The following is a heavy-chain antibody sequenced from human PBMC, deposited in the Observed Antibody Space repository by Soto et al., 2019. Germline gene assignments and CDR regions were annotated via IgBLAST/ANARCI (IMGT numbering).Heavy chain of an antibody. CDR2: ISWNSGSI. CDR3: AIVVYAGARFDY. D-gene: IGHD2-8*01. J-gene: IGHJ4*02. Sequence: PGGSLRLSCAASGFTFDDYAMHWVRQAPGKGLEWVSGISWNSGSIGYADSVKGRFTISRDNAKNSLYLQMNSLRAEDTALYYCAIVVYAGARFDYWGQGTLVTVSS. CDR1: GFTFDDYA. V-gene: IGHV3-9*01.